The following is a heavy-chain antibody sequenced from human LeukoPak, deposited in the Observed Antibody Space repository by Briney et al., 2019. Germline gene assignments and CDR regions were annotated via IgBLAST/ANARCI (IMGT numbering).Heavy chain of an antibody. CDR1: GYTFITYY. CDR2: INPSGGST. Sequence: ASVKVSCKASGYTFITYYIHWVRQAPGQGLEWMGIINPSGGSTSYAQKFQGRVTMTRDTSTSTVYMELSSLRSEDTAVYYCASSPYYYDSSGYYGPYYWGQGTLVTVSS. J-gene: IGHJ4*02. D-gene: IGHD3-22*01. CDR3: ASSPYYYDSSGYYGPYY. V-gene: IGHV1-46*01.